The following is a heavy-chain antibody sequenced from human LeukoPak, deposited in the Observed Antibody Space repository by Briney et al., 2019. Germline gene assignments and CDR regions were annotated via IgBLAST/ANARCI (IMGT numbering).Heavy chain of an antibody. Sequence: SETLSLTCTVSGGSISGYYWSWIRQPPGKGLEWIGEINHSGSTNYNPSLKSRVTMSVDTSKNQFSLKLSSVTAADTAVYYCARGGSDSSGWYPYYYYGMDVWGQGTTVTVSS. CDR2: INHSGST. V-gene: IGHV4-34*01. D-gene: IGHD6-19*01. CDR1: GGSISGYY. J-gene: IGHJ6*02. CDR3: ARGGSDSSGWYPYYYYGMDV.